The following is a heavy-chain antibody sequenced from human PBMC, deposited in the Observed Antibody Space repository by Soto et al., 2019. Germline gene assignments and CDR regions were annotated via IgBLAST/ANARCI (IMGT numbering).Heavy chain of an antibody. J-gene: IGHJ4*02. V-gene: IGHV1-18*01. Sequence: ASVKVSCKASGYTFTSSGISWVRQAPGQGLEWMGWISAYNGNTNYAQKLQGRVTMTTDTSTSTAYMELRSLRSDDTAVYYCARDAPHYSSGYLDYWGQGTLVTVSS. CDR2: ISAYNGNT. CDR3: ARDAPHYSSGYLDY. D-gene: IGHD3-22*01. CDR1: GYTFTSSG.